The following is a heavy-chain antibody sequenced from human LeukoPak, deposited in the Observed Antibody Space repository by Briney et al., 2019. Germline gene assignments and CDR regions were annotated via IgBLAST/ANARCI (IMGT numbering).Heavy chain of an antibody. CDR3: AKLGMVRGEGY. CDR2: IGAGGGST. J-gene: IGHJ4*02. D-gene: IGHD3-10*01. V-gene: IGHV3-23*01. Sequence: GGSLRLSCAASGFSFSNYAMSWVSHAPGKGLEWVSGIGAGGGSTYYADSVKGRFTISRDNSRNTLYLQMNSLRADDTAVYYCAKLGMVRGEGYWGQGTLVTVST. CDR1: GFSFSNYA.